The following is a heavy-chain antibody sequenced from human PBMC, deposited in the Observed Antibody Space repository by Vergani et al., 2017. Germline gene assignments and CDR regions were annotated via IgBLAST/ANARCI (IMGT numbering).Heavy chain of an antibody. J-gene: IGHJ6*02. Sequence: QVQLQESGPGLVTPSETLTLNCDVSDSSIMTNPYWGWFRQSPGKGLEWIGCIHHSGDTHYNSSLKSRVSISIVSSSKFSLSLTSVTAADTAIYYCARHRGSGGFFPSSYFYGMDVWGHGTTVTVSS. CDR2: IHHSGDT. CDR1: DSSIMTNPY. V-gene: IGHV4-38-2*01. CDR3: ARHRGSGGFFPSSYFYGMDV. D-gene: IGHD3-10*01.